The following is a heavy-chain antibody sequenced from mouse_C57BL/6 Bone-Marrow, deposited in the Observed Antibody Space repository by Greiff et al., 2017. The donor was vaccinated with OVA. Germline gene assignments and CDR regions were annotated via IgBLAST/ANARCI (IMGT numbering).Heavy chain of an antibody. D-gene: IGHD1-1*01. CDR3: ARITTVGGYAMDY. J-gene: IGHJ4*01. CDR2: ISYDGSN. V-gene: IGHV3-6*01. CDR1: GYSITSGYY. Sequence: EVQVVESGPGLVKPSQSLSLTCSVTGYSITSGYYWNWIRQFPGNKLEWMGYISYDGSNNYNPSLKNRISITRDTSKNQFFLKLNSVTTEDTATYYCARITTVGGYAMDYWGQGTSVTVSS.